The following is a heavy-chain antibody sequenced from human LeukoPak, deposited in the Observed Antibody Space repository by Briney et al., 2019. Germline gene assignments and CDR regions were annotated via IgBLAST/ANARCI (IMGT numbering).Heavy chain of an antibody. Sequence: SETLSLTCAVSGFSISSGYYWSWIRQHPGKGLEWIGYIYYSGSTYYNPSLKSRVTISVDTSKNQFSLKLSSVTAADTAVYYCARQARTALNYFDYWGQGTLVTVSS. CDR1: GFSISSGYY. CDR3: ARQARTALNYFDY. D-gene: IGHD6-6*01. J-gene: IGHJ4*02. V-gene: IGHV4-31*11. CDR2: IYYSGST.